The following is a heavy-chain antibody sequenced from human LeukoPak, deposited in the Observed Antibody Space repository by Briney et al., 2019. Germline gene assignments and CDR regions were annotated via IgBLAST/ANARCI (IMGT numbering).Heavy chain of an antibody. CDR3: ARGGSRLTSVALDF. CDR2: INPRGGST. CDR1: GYTFSSYF. J-gene: IGHJ3*01. D-gene: IGHD3-10*01. Sequence: GASVKVSCKSSGYTFSSYFLHWVRQAPGQGLEWMGMINPRGGSTTTAQRFQGRVTMTRDTSTSTVYMDLSSQTSEDTAVYYCARGGSRLTSVALDFWGQGTTVIVPS. V-gene: IGHV1-46*01.